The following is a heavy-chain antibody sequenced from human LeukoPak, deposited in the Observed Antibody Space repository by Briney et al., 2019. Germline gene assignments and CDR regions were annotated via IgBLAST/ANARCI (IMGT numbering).Heavy chain of an antibody. J-gene: IGHJ5*02. CDR2: ISYDGSNK. CDR1: GFTFSSYA. Sequence: PGGSLRLSCAASGFTFSSYAMHWVRQAPGKGLEWVADISYDGSNKYYADPVKGRFTISRDNSKNTLYLQMNSLRAEDTAVYYCAKKGERTTGKLTWFDPWGQGTLVTVSS. CDR3: AKKGERTTGKLTWFDP. D-gene: IGHD1-1*01. V-gene: IGHV3-30-3*02.